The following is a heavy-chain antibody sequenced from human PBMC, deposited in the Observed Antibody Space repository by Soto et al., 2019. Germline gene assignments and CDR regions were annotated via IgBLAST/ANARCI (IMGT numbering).Heavy chain of an antibody. Sequence: GASVKVSCKASGGTFSSYAISWVRQAPGQGLEWMGGIIPIFGTANYAQKFQGRVTITADESTSTAYMELSSLRSEDTAVYYCARDSVGFGDLPGRLEAGAAVRGMDVWGQGATVTVSS. D-gene: IGHD3-10*01. CDR2: IIPIFGTA. CDR1: GGTFSSYA. V-gene: IGHV1-69*13. CDR3: ARDSVGFGDLPGRLEAGAAVRGMDV. J-gene: IGHJ6*02.